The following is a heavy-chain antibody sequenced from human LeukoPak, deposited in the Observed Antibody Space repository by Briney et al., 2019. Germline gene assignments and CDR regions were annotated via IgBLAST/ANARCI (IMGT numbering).Heavy chain of an antibody. CDR2: ISAYNGNT. D-gene: IGHD2-2*01. CDR1: GYTFTSYG. CDR3: GRGPSSNYYYHYYMDV. Sequence: ASVKVSCKASGYTFTSYGISWVRQAPGQGLEGVGCISAYNGNTNYAQKLQGRVNMTTDTSTSTAYMELRSLRSDDTAVYYCGRGPSSNYYYHYYMDVWGKGTTVTVSS. J-gene: IGHJ6*03. V-gene: IGHV1-18*01.